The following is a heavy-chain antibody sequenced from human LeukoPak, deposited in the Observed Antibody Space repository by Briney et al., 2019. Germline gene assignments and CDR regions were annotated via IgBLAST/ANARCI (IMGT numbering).Heavy chain of an antibody. CDR1: GGSFSGYY. CDR3: AREEYCGADCYSGFDH. D-gene: IGHD2-21*02. CDR2: INHSGST. Sequence: SETLSLTRAVYGGSFSGYYWSWIRQPPGKGLEWIGEINHSGSTNYNPSLKSRVTISVDTSKNQFSLELSSVTAADTAIYYCAREEYCGADCYSGFDHWGQGTLVTVSS. J-gene: IGHJ5*02. V-gene: IGHV4-34*01.